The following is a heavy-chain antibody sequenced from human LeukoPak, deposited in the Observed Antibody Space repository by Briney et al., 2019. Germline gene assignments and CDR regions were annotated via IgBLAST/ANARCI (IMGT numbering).Heavy chain of an antibody. V-gene: IGHV1-69*13. Sequence: EASVKVSCKASGGTFRTFAISWVRQAPGQGLEWMGGIIPIFGIPDSAQKFQGRLTITADESTTTAYMELSSLRSDDTAIYYCGLSGNYYYYYMDVWGKGTTVTISS. J-gene: IGHJ6*03. CDR1: GGTFRTFA. CDR3: GLSGNYYYYYMDV. CDR2: IIPIFGIP. D-gene: IGHD6-25*01.